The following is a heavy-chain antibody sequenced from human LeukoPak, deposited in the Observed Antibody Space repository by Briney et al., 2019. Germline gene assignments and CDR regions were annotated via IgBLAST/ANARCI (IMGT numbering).Heavy chain of an antibody. CDR2: IYYSGST. D-gene: IGHD1-1*01. CDR3: ARGQLSWFDP. V-gene: IGHV4-59*06. Sequence: SETLSLTCTVSGGSISNYYWSWIRQHPGKGLEWIGYIYYSGSTYYNLSLRSRLTISVDTSKNQFSLKLSSVTAADTAVYYCARGQLSWFDPWGQGTLVTVSS. CDR1: GGSISNYY. J-gene: IGHJ5*02.